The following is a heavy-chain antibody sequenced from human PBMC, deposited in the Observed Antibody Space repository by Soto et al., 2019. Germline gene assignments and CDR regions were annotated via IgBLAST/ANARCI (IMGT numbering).Heavy chain of an antibody. Sequence: SETLSLTCAVSGCSIASGYYWAWIRQPPGKGLEWIGSIYHAGSVYYNPSLNSRVAVSLDTSKNHFSLKLTSVTAADTAVYYCVRTFDYYGMDVWGQGTTVTVSS. CDR3: VRTFDYYGMDV. J-gene: IGHJ6*02. V-gene: IGHV4-38-2*01. CDR1: GCSIASGYY. CDR2: IYHAGSV.